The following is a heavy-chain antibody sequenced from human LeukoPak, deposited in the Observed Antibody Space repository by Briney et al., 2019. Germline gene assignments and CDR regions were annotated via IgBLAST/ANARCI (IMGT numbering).Heavy chain of an antibody. V-gene: IGHV3-21*04. Sequence: PGGSLRLSCAASGFTFSSYSMNWVRQAPGKGLEWVSSISSSSSYIYYADSVKGRFTISRDNSKNTLYLQMNSLRAEDTAVYYCAKVLNGYSYGYYYFDYWGQGTLVTVSS. CDR1: GFTFSSYS. CDR3: AKVLNGYSYGYYYFDY. CDR2: ISSSSSYI. J-gene: IGHJ4*02. D-gene: IGHD5-18*01.